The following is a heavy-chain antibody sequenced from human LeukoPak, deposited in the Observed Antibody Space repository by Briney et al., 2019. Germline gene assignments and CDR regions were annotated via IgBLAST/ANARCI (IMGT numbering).Heavy chain of an antibody. V-gene: IGHV1-18*01. CDR2: ISAYNGNT. Sequence: GASVKVSCKASGYTFTNYGISWVRQAPGQGLEWMGWISAYNGNTKYAQKFQGRVTITRDTSASTAYMELSSLRSEDTAVYYCAREERYYYDSSGYDYWGQGTLVTVSS. CDR3: AREERYYYDSSGYDY. D-gene: IGHD3-22*01. J-gene: IGHJ4*02. CDR1: GYTFTNYG.